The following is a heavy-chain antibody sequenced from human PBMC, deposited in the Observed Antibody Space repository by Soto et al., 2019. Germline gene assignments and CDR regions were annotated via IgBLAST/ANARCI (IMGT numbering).Heavy chain of an antibody. V-gene: IGHV3-9*01. CDR1: GFTFDDYA. D-gene: IGHD1-26*01. CDR2: ISWNSGSI. Sequence: GGSLRLSCAASGFTFDDYAMHWVRQAPGKGLEWVSGISWNSGSIGYADSVKGRFTISRDNAKNSLYLQMNSLRAEDTALYYCAKGGFATPNYNWFDPWGQGTLVTVSS. CDR3: AKGGFATPNYNWFDP. J-gene: IGHJ5*02.